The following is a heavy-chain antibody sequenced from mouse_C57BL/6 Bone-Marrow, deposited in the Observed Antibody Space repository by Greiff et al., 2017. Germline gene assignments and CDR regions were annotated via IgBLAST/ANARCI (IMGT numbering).Heavy chain of an antibody. CDR1: GYAFSSYW. D-gene: IGHD2-1*01. J-gene: IGHJ2*01. CDR3: ARWDGNYNFDY. Sequence: QVQLQQSGAELVKPGASVKISCKASGYAFSSYWMNWVKQRPGKGLEWIGQIYPGDGVTNYNGKFKGKATLTADKSSSTAYMQLSSLTSEDSAVYFCARWDGNYNFDYWGQGTTLTVSS. V-gene: IGHV1-80*01. CDR2: IYPGDGVT.